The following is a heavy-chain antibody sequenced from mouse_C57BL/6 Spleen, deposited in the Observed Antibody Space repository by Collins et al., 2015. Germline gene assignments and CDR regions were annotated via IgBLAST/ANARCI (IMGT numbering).Heavy chain of an antibody. V-gene: IGHV1-55*01. CDR2: IYPGSGST. CDR1: GYTFTSYW. Sequence: QVQLQQPGAELVKPGASVKMSCKASGYTFTSYWITWVKQRPGQGLEWIGDIYPGSGSTNYNEKFKSKATLTVDTSSSTAYMQLSSLTSEDSAVYYCAREGQFYYYGSSPWYFDVWGTGTTVTVSS. J-gene: IGHJ1*03. D-gene: IGHD1-1*01. CDR3: AREGQFYYYGSSPWYFDV.